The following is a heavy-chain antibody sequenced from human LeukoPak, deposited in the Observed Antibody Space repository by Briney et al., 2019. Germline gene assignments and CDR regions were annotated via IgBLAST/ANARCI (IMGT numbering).Heavy chain of an antibody. D-gene: IGHD1-20*01. V-gene: IGHV1-69*13. CDR1: GGTFSSYA. CDR2: IIPIFGTA. J-gene: IGHJ4*02. Sequence: ASVKVSCKASGGTFSSYAISWVRQAPGQGLEWMGGIIPIFGTANYAQKFQGRVTITADESTSTAYMELSSLRSEDTAVYYCARDGGPGITGTRKFDYWGQGTLVTVSS. CDR3: ARDGGPGITGTRKFDY.